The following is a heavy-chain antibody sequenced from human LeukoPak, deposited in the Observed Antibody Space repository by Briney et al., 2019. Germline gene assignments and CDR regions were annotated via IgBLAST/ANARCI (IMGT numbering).Heavy chain of an antibody. V-gene: IGHV4-59*11. CDR3: ARAPNGFGAFDI. CDR2: IYYSGST. J-gene: IGHJ3*02. D-gene: IGHD2-8*01. Sequence: SETLSLTCTVSGGSMRSHYWVWIRQPPGKGLEWIGYIYYSGSTDYNPSLKSRVTISVDTSKNQFSLKMSSVTAADTAVYYCARAPNGFGAFDIWGPGTMVTVSS. CDR1: GGSMRSHY.